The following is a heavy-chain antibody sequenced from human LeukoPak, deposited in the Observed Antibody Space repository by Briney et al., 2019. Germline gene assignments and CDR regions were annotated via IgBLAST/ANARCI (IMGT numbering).Heavy chain of an antibody. CDR3: ARDEYDSSGYSA. V-gene: IGHV4-34*01. D-gene: IGHD3-22*01. CDR1: GGSFSGYY. J-gene: IGHJ5*02. CDR2: INHSGST. Sequence: TPSETLSLTCAVYGGSFSGYYWSWIRQPPGKGLEWIGEINHSGSTNYNPSLKSRVTMSVDTSKNQFSLKLSSVTAADTAVYYCARDEYDSSGYSAWGQGTLVTVSS.